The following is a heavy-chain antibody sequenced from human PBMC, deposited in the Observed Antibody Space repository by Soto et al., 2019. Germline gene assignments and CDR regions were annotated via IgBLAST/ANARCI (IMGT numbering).Heavy chain of an antibody. Sequence: RRLSCAVSGFLVNNYDISWVRQAPGKGLEWVSGISGSDGSTSYADSVKGRFTISRDNSKNTLFLQMNSLRAADTAIYYCAKRASSGTYFDYWGQGTLVTVSS. CDR1: GFLVNNYD. V-gene: IGHV3-23*01. CDR2: ISGSDGST. J-gene: IGHJ4*02. CDR3: AKRASSGTYFDY. D-gene: IGHD1-26*01.